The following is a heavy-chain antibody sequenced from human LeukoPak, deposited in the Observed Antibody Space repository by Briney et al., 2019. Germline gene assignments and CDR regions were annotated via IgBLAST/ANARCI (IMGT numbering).Heavy chain of an antibody. CDR3: ARGAGWFGELYY. J-gene: IGHJ4*02. Sequence: PSETLSLTCTVSGGSVSSGSYYWSWIRQPPGKGLEWIGCIYYSGSTNYNPSLKSRVTISVDTSKNQFSLKLSSVTAADTAVYYCARGAGWFGELYYWGQGTLVTVSS. CDR2: IYYSGST. CDR1: GGSVSSGSYY. V-gene: IGHV4-61*01. D-gene: IGHD3-10*01.